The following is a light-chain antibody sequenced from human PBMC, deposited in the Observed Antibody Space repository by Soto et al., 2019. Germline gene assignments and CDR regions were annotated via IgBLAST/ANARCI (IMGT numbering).Light chain of an antibody. V-gene: IGKV3-20*01. Sequence: EIVLTQSPGILSLSPGERATLSCRASQSVSSNYLAWYQQKPGQAPRLLIYGASSRATGIPDRFSGSGSGTDFTLTISRLEPEDFAVYYCQHYGSSPETFGQGTKVDIK. J-gene: IGKJ1*01. CDR3: QHYGSSPET. CDR2: GAS. CDR1: QSVSSNY.